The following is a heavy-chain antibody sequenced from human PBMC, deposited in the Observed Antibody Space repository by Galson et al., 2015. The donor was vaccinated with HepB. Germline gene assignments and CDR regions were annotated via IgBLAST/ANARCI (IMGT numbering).Heavy chain of an antibody. CDR3: AREPLYDILTGYEHYESSLYYYMDV. Sequence: SVKVSCKASGYTFTSYGISWVRQAPGQGLEWMGWISAYNGNTNYAQKLQGRVTMTTDTSTSTAYMELRSLRSDDTAVYYCAREPLYDILTGYEHYESSLYYYMDVWGKGTTVTVSS. D-gene: IGHD3-9*01. J-gene: IGHJ6*03. CDR2: ISAYNGNT. CDR1: GYTFTSYG. V-gene: IGHV1-18*01.